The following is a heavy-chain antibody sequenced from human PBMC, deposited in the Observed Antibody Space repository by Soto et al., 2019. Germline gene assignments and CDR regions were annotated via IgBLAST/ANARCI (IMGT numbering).Heavy chain of an antibody. CDR3: AKLGLAGRTRVGGSYLSYFEY. D-gene: IGHD1-26*01. Sequence: GGSLRLSCAASGFTFSSYGMHWVRQAPGKGLEWVALISYDGSNKYYADPVQGRFTISRDNSKNTVYLQMNSLRAEDTAVYYCAKLGLAGRTRVGGSYLSYFEYWGKGAQVTVSA. CDR1: GFTFSSYG. J-gene: IGHJ4*02. V-gene: IGHV3-30*18. CDR2: ISYDGSNK.